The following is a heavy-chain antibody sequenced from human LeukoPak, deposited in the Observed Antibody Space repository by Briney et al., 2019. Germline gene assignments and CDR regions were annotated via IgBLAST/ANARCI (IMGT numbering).Heavy chain of an antibody. D-gene: IGHD3-16*01. J-gene: IGHJ4*02. CDR1: GFTFSSYW. Sequence: GGSLRLSCAASGFTFSSYWMSWVPQAPGKGRERVADTKQDGSEKYYVDSVKGRFTNSRDNAKNSLYRQIYGLRTQDTVVVRWARDDRQSGGISYWGQGTLVSVSS. CDR3: ARDDRQSGGISY. CDR2: TKQDGSEK. V-gene: IGHV3-7*01.